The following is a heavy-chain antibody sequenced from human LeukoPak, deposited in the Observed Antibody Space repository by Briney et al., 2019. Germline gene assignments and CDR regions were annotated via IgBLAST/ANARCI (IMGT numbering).Heavy chain of an antibody. D-gene: IGHD3-10*01. CDR3: ARGLDYYGSGRHPVLGIVSRDYYYMDV. V-gene: IGHV1-8*01. J-gene: IGHJ6*03. Sequence: ASVKVSCKASGYTFTSYDINWVRRATGQGLEWMGWMNPNSGNTGYAQKFQGRVTMTRNTSISTAYMELSSLRSEDTAVYYCARGLDYYGSGRHPVLGIVSRDYYYMDVWGKGTTVTVSS. CDR1: GYTFTSYD. CDR2: MNPNSGNT.